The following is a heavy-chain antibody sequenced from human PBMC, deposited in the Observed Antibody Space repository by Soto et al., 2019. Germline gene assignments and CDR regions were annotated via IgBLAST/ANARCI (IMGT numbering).Heavy chain of an antibody. CDR2: IYHSGST. J-gene: IGHJ2*01. D-gene: IGHD3-3*01. CDR3: ARGNTIFGVVINPSYWYFDL. V-gene: IGHV4-30-2*01. Sequence: QLQLQESGSGLVKPSQTLSLTCAVSGGSISSGGYSWSWIRQPPGKGLEWIGYIYHSGSTYYNPSLKSRFTISVDRSKNQFSLKLSSVTAADTAVYYCARGNTIFGVVINPSYWYFDLWGRGTLVTVSS. CDR1: GGSISSGGYS.